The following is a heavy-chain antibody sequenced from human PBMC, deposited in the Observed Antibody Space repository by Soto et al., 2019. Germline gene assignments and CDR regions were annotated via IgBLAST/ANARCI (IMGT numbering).Heavy chain of an antibody. J-gene: IGHJ6*02. V-gene: IGHV3-72*01. CDR3: AMLGGWSGGSSGMDV. D-gene: IGHD6-19*01. Sequence: EVQLVESGGGLVQPGGSRRLSCEASGLILGDYHMAWVRRAPGRGLGWVGGFRRKEKSYTTEYAAFVKGRFTISRDDSKNSLYLQMNSLKSEDTAVYYCAMLGGWSGGSSGMDVWGQGTTVTVSS. CDR2: FRRKEKSYTT. CDR1: GLILGDYH.